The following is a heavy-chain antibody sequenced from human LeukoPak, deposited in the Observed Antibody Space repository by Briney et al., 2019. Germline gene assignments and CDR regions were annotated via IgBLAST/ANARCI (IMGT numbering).Heavy chain of an antibody. CDR1: GFTFSSYA. J-gene: IGHJ1*01. CDR2: ISDTGAST. CDR3: AKGLVGAPAYFQH. V-gene: IGHV3-23*01. D-gene: IGHD1-26*01. Sequence: GGSLRLSCAASGFTFSSYAMSWVRQAPGKGLEWVSIISDTGASTYYADSVKGRFTISRDNSKNTLYLQMNSLRAEDTAVYYCAKGLVGAPAYFQHWGQGTLVTVSS.